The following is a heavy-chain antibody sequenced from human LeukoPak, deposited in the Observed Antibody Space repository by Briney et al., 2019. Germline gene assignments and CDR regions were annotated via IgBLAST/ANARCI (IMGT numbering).Heavy chain of an antibody. CDR1: GASISSYY. CDR2: IYYSGST. Sequence: SENLSLACTVSGASISSYYWSWIRQPPGKGLEWLGYIYYSGSTNYNPSLKSRVTISLDTSKTQFSLKLSSVTAADTAVCYCATGYSTYYYYYAMDVWGKGTTVTVSS. D-gene: IGHD1-26*01. J-gene: IGHJ6*04. V-gene: IGHV4-59*01. CDR3: ATGYSTYYYYYAMDV.